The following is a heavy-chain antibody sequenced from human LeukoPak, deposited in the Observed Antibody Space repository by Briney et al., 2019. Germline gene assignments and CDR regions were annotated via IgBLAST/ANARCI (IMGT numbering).Heavy chain of an antibody. J-gene: IGHJ4*02. D-gene: IGHD3-22*01. V-gene: IGHV4-59*08. Sequence: SETLSLTCTVSGCSISSYHWNWIRQPPGKGREWIGYIYYSGGTNYNPPLERRVTISLDASKTQYSLMVSSMTAADTAVYYCARHSSGYLSYFDYWGQGTLVPVSS. CDR1: GCSISSYH. CDR3: ARHSSGYLSYFDY. CDR2: IYYSGGT.